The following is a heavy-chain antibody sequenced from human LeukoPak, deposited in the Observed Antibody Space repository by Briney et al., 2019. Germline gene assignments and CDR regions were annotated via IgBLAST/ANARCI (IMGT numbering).Heavy chain of an antibody. CDR2: INPSGGST. J-gene: IGHJ3*02. CDR1: GYTFTSYY. CDR3: ARDEHTGDSAFDI. D-gene: IGHD7-27*01. V-gene: IGHV1-46*01. Sequence: ASVKVSCKASGYTFTSYYMHWVRQAPGQGLEWMGIINPSGGSTSYAQKFQGRVTMTRDMSTSTVYMELSSLRSEDTAVYYCARDEHTGDSAFDIWGQGTMVTVSS.